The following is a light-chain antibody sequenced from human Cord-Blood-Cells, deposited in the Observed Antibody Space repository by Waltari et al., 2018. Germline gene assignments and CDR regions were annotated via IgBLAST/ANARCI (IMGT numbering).Light chain of an antibody. CDR1: QSVSSN. J-gene: IGKJ2*01. Sequence: DIVMTQPPATLSVSRGERATLSCRASQSVSSNLAWYQQKPGQAPRLLIYGASTRATGIPARFSGSGSGTEFTLTISSLQSEDFAVYYCQQYNNWPYTFGQGTKLEIK. V-gene: IGKV3-15*01. CDR3: QQYNNWPYT. CDR2: GAS.